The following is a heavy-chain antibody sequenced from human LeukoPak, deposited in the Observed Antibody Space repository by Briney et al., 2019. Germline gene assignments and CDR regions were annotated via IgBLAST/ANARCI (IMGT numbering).Heavy chain of an antibody. D-gene: IGHD2-2*01. J-gene: IGHJ5*02. CDR1: GGSISSSSYY. CDR2: IYYSGST. CDR3: ARGGASSIPFDP. Sequence: SETLSLTCTVSGGSISSSSYYWGWIRQPPGKGLEWIGSIYYSGSTYYNPSLKSRVTISVDTSKNQFSLKLSSVTAAETAVYYCARGGASSIPFDPWGQGTLVTVSS. V-gene: IGHV4-39*07.